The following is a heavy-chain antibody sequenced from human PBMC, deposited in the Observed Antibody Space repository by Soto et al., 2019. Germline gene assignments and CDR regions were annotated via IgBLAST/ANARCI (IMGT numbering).Heavy chain of an antibody. Sequence: PSETLSLTCTVSGDSIKNYFWSWVRQPPGKGLEWIGHFYHSGTTNYSPANKSRVTISIDQSKKQFSMRLNSVTAADTAVYFCARNPGYFPKGVGPTFDSGGKGIRVPVS. CDR2: FYHSGTT. D-gene: IGHD2-21*01. V-gene: IGHV4-59*01. CDR1: GDSIKNYF. CDR3: ARNPGYFPKGVGPTFDS. J-gene: IGHJ4*02.